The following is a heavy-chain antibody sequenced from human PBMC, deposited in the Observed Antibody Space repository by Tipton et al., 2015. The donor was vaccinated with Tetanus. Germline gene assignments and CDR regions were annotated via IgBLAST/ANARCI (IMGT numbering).Heavy chain of an antibody. CDR3: AGAPNRISRAYDF. J-gene: IGHJ4*02. D-gene: IGHD1-14*01. CDR1: GGTFTNYA. CDR2: ITPIFGTT. Sequence: QLVQSGAEMKKPGSSVKVPCRASGGTFTNYALSWVRLAPGQGLEWVGGITPIFGTTNSVPKFQGRVTITADKSTNSAYMELSSLRSEDTAVYYCAGAPNRISRAYDFWSQGTQIIVSS. V-gene: IGHV1-69*06.